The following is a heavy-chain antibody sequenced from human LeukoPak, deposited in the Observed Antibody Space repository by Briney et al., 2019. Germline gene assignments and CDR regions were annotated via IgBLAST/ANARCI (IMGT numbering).Heavy chain of an antibody. CDR2: IYFSGST. D-gene: IGHD6-19*01. CDR1: GGSISSSSYY. V-gene: IGHV4-39*07. CDR3: ARAGAVAAHFDY. Sequence: PSETLSLTCIVSGGSISSSSYYWGWIRQPPGKGLEWIGNIYFSGSTYYNPSLKSRVTISVDTSKNQFSLKLSSVTAADTAVYYCARAGAVAAHFDYWGQGTLVTVSS. J-gene: IGHJ4*02.